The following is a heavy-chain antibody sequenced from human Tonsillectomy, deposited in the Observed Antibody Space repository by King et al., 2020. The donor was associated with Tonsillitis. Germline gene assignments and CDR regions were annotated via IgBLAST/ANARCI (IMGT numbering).Heavy chain of an antibody. V-gene: IGHV1-2*02. CDR1: GYTLTDYY. CDR3: ARDPSRGEATADDAFDI. D-gene: IGHD3-10*01. Sequence: VQLVESGAEVKKPGASVKVSCKASGYTLTDYYMHWVRQAPGQGLEWMGWINAKSGGTNYAQKFQGRVTMTRDTSISTAYMELSRVRSDDTAVYYCARDPSRGEATADDAFDIWGQGTMVTVS. J-gene: IGHJ3*02. CDR2: INAKSGGT.